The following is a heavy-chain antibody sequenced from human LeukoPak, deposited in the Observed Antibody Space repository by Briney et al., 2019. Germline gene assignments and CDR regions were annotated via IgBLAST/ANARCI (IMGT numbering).Heavy chain of an antibody. Sequence: GESLKISCRGSGYSFTNYWIGWVRQMPGKGLEWMGIIYPGDSDTRYSPSFLGQVTTSADKSISTAYLQWSSLKASDTAMYYCARLSITPGTYFDYWGQGTLVTVSS. V-gene: IGHV5-51*01. CDR2: IYPGDSDT. CDR1: GYSFTNYW. D-gene: IGHD1-14*01. CDR3: ARLSITPGTYFDY. J-gene: IGHJ4*02.